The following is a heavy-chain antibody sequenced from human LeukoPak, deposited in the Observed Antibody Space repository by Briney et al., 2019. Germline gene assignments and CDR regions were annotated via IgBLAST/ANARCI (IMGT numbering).Heavy chain of an antibody. CDR1: GYTFTTYY. D-gene: IGHD3-3*01. Sequence: GASVKVSCKASGYTFTTYYILWVRQAPGQGLEWMGIINPNGGSTNCAQKFQGRVTMTRDTSTSTVYMELRGLRSEDTAVYYCARYDSEDPRFDYWGQGTLVTVSS. J-gene: IGHJ4*02. CDR2: INPNGGST. CDR3: ARYDSEDPRFDY. V-gene: IGHV1-46*01.